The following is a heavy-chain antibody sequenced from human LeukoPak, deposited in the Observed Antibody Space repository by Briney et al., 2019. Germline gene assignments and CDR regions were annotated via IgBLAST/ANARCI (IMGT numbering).Heavy chain of an antibody. V-gene: IGHV1-8*01. Sequence: ASVKVSCKASGFTFTSYDINWVRQAPGQGLEWMGWMNPNSGNTRYAQKVQGRITMTRDTSISTAYMELSSLRSEDTAVYYCARGYSRTLVSGDYWGQGTLVTVSS. CDR1: GFTFTSYD. CDR3: ARGYSRTLVSGDY. D-gene: IGHD6-13*01. CDR2: MNPNSGNT. J-gene: IGHJ4*02.